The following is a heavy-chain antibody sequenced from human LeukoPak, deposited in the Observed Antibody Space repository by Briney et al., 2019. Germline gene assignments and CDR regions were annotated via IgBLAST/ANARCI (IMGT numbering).Heavy chain of an antibody. CDR3: AKGRASSNCSGGSCYIHYYYGMDV. J-gene: IGHJ6*02. Sequence: GRSLRLSCAASGFTFSSYAMHWVRQAPGKGLEWVAVISDDGRNKYYADSVKGRFTISRDNSKNTLDPQMNSLRAEDTAVYYCAKGRASSNCSGGSCYIHYYYGMDVWGQGTTVTVSS. CDR2: ISDDGRNK. CDR1: GFTFSSYA. V-gene: IGHV3-30*18. D-gene: IGHD2-15*01.